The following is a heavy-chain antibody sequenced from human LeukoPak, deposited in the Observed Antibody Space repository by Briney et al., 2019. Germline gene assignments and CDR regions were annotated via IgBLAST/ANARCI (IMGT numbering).Heavy chain of an antibody. CDR2: ISYDGSNK. Sequence: GGSLRLSCTASGFTFGDYAMSWVRQAPGKGLEWVAVISYDGSNKYYADSVKGRFTISRDNSKNTLYLQMNSLRAEDTAVYYCAKDVGGGDAFYYWGQGTLVTVSS. D-gene: IGHD2-21*02. CDR3: AKDVGGGDAFYY. J-gene: IGHJ4*02. V-gene: IGHV3-30*04. CDR1: GFTFGDYA.